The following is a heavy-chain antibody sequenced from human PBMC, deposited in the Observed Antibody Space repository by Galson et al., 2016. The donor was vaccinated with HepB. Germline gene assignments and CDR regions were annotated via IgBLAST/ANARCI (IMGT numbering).Heavy chain of an antibody. CDR2: ISSSGTNI. Sequence: SLRLSCAASGFAFSRYEMNWVRQAPGKGLEWVSYISSSGTNIYYADSVKGRFTISRDNAKNSLYLQMNSLRAEDTAVYYCAREPVRLDDLLTGPPKNPDYWGQGTLVTVSS. CDR1: GFAFSRYE. J-gene: IGHJ4*02. V-gene: IGHV3-48*03. CDR3: AREPVRLDDLLTGPPKNPDY. D-gene: IGHD3-9*01.